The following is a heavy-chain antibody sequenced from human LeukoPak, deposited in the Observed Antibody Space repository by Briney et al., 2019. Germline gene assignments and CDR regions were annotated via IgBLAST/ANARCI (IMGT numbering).Heavy chain of an antibody. CDR2: ISSSSSYM. CDR3: ATLTLFSTFQEYYFDY. Sequence: GGSLRLSCAASGFTFSSYSMNWVRQAPGKGLEWVSSISSSSSYMYHADSVKGRFTISRDNAKNSLYLQMNSLRAEDTAVYYCATLTLFSTFQEYYFDYWGQGTLVTVSS. CDR1: GFTFSSYS. V-gene: IGHV3-21*01. D-gene: IGHD2-21*01. J-gene: IGHJ4*02.